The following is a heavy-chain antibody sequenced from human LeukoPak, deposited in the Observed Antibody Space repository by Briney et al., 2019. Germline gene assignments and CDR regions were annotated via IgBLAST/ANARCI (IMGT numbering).Heavy chain of an antibody. CDR2: IYNSESI. CDR1: GGSINGYY. J-gene: IGHJ5*02. CDR3: ARDRSSSYTRDWFDP. Sequence: SETLPLTCTVYGGSINGYYWSWIRQPAGKGLEWIGRIYNSESINYNPSLKSRVTMSIDTSKSQFSLKLNSVTAADTAVYYCARDRSSSYTRDWFDPWGQGALVTVSS. V-gene: IGHV4-4*07. D-gene: IGHD6-13*01.